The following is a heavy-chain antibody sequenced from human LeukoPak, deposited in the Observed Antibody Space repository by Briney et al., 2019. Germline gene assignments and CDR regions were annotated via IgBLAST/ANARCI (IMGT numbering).Heavy chain of an antibody. CDR2: INQHGTEK. V-gene: IGHV3-7*01. D-gene: IGHD6-19*01. J-gene: IGHJ4*02. Sequence: GSLRLSCVGSGITFNKYWMSWVRQAPGKGLEWVANINQHGTEKYYVDSVKGRFTISRDNANNSLYLQMNSLRDEDTAVYYCAVQWLGLDHWGQGTLVTVSS. CDR3: AVQWLGLDH. CDR1: GITFNKYW.